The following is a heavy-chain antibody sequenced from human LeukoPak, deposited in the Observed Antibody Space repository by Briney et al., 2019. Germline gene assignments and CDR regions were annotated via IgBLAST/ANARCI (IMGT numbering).Heavy chain of an antibody. CDR2: ISAYNGNT. D-gene: IGHD3-3*01. Sequence: GASVKVSCKASGYTFTSYGIRWVRQAPGQGLEWMGWISAYNGNTNYAQKLQGRVTMTTDTSTSTAYMELRSLRSDDTAVYYCAXXXXXXXFWSGYPNWFDPWGQGTLVTVSS. V-gene: IGHV1-18*01. CDR3: AXXXXXXXFWSGYPNWFDP. J-gene: IGHJ5*02. CDR1: GYTFTSYG.